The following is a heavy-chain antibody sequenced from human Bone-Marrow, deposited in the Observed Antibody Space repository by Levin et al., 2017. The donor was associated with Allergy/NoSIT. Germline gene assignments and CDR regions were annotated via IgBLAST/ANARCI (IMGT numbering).Heavy chain of an antibody. V-gene: IGHV3-15*01. CDR1: GFPFSNGW. Sequence: GGSLRLSCAASGFPFSNGWMNWVRQAPGKGLEWVGRFTSISDGGTIDYAAPVKGRFTISRDDSKNTLYLQMNSLKTEDTAVYYCTREYCSGGSCYAEDAFDIWGQGTMVTVSS. CDR2: FTSISDGGTI. CDR3: TREYCSGGSCYAEDAFDI. D-gene: IGHD2-15*01. J-gene: IGHJ3*02.